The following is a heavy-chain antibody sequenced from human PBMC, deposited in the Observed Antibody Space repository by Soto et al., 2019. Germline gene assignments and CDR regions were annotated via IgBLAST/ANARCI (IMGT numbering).Heavy chain of an antibody. D-gene: IGHD1-1*01. CDR3: ARGPTGTTSFDY. CDR2: ISSSSSYI. CDR1: GFTFSSYS. V-gene: IGHV3-21*01. J-gene: IGHJ4*02. Sequence: GGSLRLSCAASGFTFSSYSMNWVRQAPGKGLEWVSSISSSSSYIYYADSVKGRFTISRDNAKNSLYLQMNSLRAEDTAVYYCARGPTGTTSFDYWGQGTLVTVSS.